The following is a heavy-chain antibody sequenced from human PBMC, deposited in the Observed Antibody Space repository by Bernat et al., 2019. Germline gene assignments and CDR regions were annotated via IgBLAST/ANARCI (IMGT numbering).Heavy chain of an antibody. J-gene: IGHJ5*01. Sequence: EVQVVESGGGSVQPGGSLRLSCSASDFIFSSSPMHWVRQVPGKGLMWVSRINGDGSHKTYADSVKGRFTISRDNAKNTMYLQMSSLRVEDMALYYCTGDRGSLGDSWGQGTLVTVSS. V-gene: IGHV3-74*01. CDR1: DFIFSSSP. CDR2: INGDGSHK. CDR3: TGDRGSLGDS. D-gene: IGHD2-15*01.